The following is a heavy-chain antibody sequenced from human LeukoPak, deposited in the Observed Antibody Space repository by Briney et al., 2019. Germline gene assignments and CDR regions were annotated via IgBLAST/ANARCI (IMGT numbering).Heavy chain of an antibody. CDR1: GGSISSYY. D-gene: IGHD7-27*01. J-gene: IGHJ4*02. Sequence: PSETLSLTCTVSGGSISSYYWSWIRQPPGKGLEWIGYISYSGNTNYNPSLKSRVTISADTSKSQFSLKMSSVTAADTAVYLCARLRNWAWDFDSWGQGTLVTVSS. CDR3: ARLRNWAWDFDS. CDR2: ISYSGNT. V-gene: IGHV4-59*01.